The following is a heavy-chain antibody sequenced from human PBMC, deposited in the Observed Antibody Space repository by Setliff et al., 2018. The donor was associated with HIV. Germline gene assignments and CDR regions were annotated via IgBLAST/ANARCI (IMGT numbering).Heavy chain of an antibody. CDR2: INHSGST. CDR1: GGSFSGYF. V-gene: IGHV4-34*04. D-gene: IGHD3-3*01. Sequence: SETLSLTCGVSGGSFSGYFWAWIRQSPGKGLEWIGDINHSGSTNHNPSLKSRATISVDTSKNQFSLKLSSVTAADTAVYYCARGGGTIIGANFDYWGQGTLVTVSS. CDR3: ARGGGTIIGANFDY. J-gene: IGHJ4*02.